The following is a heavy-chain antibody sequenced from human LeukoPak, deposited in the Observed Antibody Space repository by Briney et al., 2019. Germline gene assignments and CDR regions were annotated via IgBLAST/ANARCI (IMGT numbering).Heavy chain of an antibody. D-gene: IGHD2-2*01. Sequence: PGGSLRLSCVASGFTFSNYAMSWVRQAPGKGLEWVSSISSSSSYIYYADSVKGRFTISRDNAKNSLYLQMNSLRAEDTAVYYCARAPTDIVVVPAPPWGQGTLVTVSS. CDR1: GFTFSNYA. V-gene: IGHV3-21*01. CDR3: ARAPTDIVVVPAPP. CDR2: ISSSSSYI. J-gene: IGHJ4*02.